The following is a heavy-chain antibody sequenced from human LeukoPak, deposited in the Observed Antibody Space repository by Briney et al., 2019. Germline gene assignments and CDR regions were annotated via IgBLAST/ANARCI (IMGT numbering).Heavy chain of an antibody. CDR3: ARGATWCSGGSCYRYYYYYYMDV. J-gene: IGHJ6*03. CDR2: INPNSGGT. D-gene: IGHD2-15*01. CDR1: GYTFTCYY. Sequence: GALVKVSCKASGYTFTCYYMHWVRQAPGQGLEWMGWINPNSGGTNYAQKFQGRVTMTRDTSISTAYMELSRLRSDDTAVYYCARGATWCSGGSCYRYYYYYYMDVWGKGTTVTVSS. V-gene: IGHV1-2*02.